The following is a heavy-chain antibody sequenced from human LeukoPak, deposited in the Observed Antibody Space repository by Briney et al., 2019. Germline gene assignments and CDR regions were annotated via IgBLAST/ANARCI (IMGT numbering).Heavy chain of an antibody. Sequence: SETLSLTRTVSGGSISSYYWSWIRQPPGKGLEWIGYIYYSGSTNYNPSLKSRVTISVDTSKNQFSLKLSSVTAADTAVYYCARVVTIFGVVIMDGNWFDPWGQGTLVTVSS. D-gene: IGHD3-3*01. CDR1: GGSISSYY. V-gene: IGHV4-59*01. CDR2: IYYSGST. J-gene: IGHJ5*02. CDR3: ARVVTIFGVVIMDGNWFDP.